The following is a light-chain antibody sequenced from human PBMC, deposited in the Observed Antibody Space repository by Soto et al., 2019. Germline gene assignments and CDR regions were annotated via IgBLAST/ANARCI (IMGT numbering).Light chain of an antibody. V-gene: IGKV3-20*01. J-gene: IGKJ1*01. CDR2: GAS. CDR1: QSVSSSY. Sequence: EIVLTQSPGTLSLSPGERATLSCRASQSVSSSYLAWYQQKPGQAPRLLIYGASNRATGIPGRFSGSGSGTDFTLTISRLEPEDFVVYYCQHYGSSRTFGQGTKVDI. CDR3: QHYGSSRT.